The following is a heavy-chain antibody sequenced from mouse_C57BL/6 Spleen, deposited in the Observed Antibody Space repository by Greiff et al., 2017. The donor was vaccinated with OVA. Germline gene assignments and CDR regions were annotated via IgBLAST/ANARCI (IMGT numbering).Heavy chain of an antibody. CDR1: GFTFSDYG. Sequence: EVQLVESGGGLVKPGGSLKLSCAASGFTFSDYGMHWVRQAPEKGLEWVAYISSGSSTIYYADTVKGRFTISRDNAKNTLFLQMTSLRSEDTARYYCARGWNYYGSFDYWGQGTTLTVSS. CDR3: ARGWNYYGSFDY. D-gene: IGHD1-1*01. CDR2: ISSGSSTI. J-gene: IGHJ2*01. V-gene: IGHV5-17*01.